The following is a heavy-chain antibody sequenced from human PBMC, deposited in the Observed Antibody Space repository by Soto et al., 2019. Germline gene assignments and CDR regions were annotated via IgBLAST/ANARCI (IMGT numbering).Heavy chain of an antibody. Sequence: SETLSLTCAVYGGSFSGYYWSWIRQPPGKGLEWIGEINHSGSTNYNPSLKSRVTISVDTSKNQFSLKLSSVTAADTAVYYCARGFTGYSSSWYYYYYGMDVWGQGTTVTVSS. CDR2: INHSGST. D-gene: IGHD6-13*01. CDR1: GGSFSGYY. J-gene: IGHJ6*02. CDR3: ARGFTGYSSSWYYYYYGMDV. V-gene: IGHV4-34*01.